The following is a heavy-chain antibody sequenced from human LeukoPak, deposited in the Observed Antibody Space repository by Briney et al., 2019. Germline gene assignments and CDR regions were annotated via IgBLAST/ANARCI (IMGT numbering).Heavy chain of an antibody. J-gene: IGHJ4*02. Sequence: KSSDTLSLTCTLSGYSITRAYNWGSVRQSPGTGLDWIASISHAGDTYSNPSLKSRVTISVDTSKNNFSLSFRSVTAPDTAVYFGARGEVGEFDHWGQGTLVTVSS. D-gene: IGHD1-26*01. CDR1: GYSITRAYN. CDR3: ARGEVGEFDH. V-gene: IGHV4-38-2*02. CDR2: ISHAGDT.